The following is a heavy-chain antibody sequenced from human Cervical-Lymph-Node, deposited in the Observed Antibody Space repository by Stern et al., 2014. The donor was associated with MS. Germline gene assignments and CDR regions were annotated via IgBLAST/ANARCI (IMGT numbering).Heavy chain of an antibody. CDR1: GDSISSSNW. D-gene: IGHD6-13*01. CDR3: VRALGSSSFRYWFDP. CDR2: IYHAGTT. Sequence: QVQLQESGPGLVKPSGTLSLTCAVSGDSISSSNWWSWVRQSPGKGLEWVGDIYHAGTTNYNSTLKSRLTISADNPKTKFPLKLPSVTAADTAVYYCVRALGSSSFRYWFDPWGQGTLVIVSS. J-gene: IGHJ5*02. V-gene: IGHV4-4*02.